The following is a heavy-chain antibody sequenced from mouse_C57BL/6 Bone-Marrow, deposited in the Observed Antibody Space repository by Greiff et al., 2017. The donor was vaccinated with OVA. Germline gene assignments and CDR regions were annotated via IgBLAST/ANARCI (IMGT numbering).Heavy chain of an antibody. D-gene: IGHD2-1*01. CDR1: GYTFTSYW. CDR2: IDPSDSYT. CDR3: ARGVYP. J-gene: IGHJ2*01. V-gene: IGHV1-69*01. Sequence: VQLQQPGAELVMPGASVKLSCKASGYTFTSYWMHWVKQRPGQGLEWIGEIDPSDSYTNYNQKFKGKSTLTVDKSSSTAYMQLSSLTSEDSAVYYCARGVYPWGQGTTLTVSS.